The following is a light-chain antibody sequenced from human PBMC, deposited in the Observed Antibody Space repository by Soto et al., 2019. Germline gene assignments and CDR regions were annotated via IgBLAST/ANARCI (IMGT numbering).Light chain of an antibody. Sequence: QSALTQPASVSGSPGQSITISCTGTSSDVGGYNYVSWYQQHPGKATKFMIYDVSNRPSGVSNRFSGSKSVNTASLTISGLQAEDEADYYCSSYTTSNTRQIVFGTGTKLTVL. CDR2: DVS. CDR1: SSDVGGYNY. V-gene: IGLV2-14*01. J-gene: IGLJ1*01. CDR3: SSYTTSNTRQIV.